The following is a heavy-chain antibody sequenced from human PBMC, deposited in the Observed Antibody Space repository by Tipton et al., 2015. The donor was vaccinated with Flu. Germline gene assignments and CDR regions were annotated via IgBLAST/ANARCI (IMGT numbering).Heavy chain of an antibody. CDR2: IYIGGDT. Sequence: VQLVQSGGGLIQPGGSLRLSCAASGFTVSNNYMSWVRQAPGKGLEWVSVIYIGGDTYYADSVKGRFTISRDFSKNTLYLQMNSLRAEDTAVYYCARDPSRYLAANDWGQGTLVTVSS. V-gene: IGHV3-53*01. J-gene: IGHJ4*02. CDR3: ARDPSRYLAAND. CDR1: GFTVSNNY. D-gene: IGHD1-26*01.